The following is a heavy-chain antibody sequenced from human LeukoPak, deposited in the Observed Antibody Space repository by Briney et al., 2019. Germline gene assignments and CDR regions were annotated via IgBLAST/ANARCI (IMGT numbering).Heavy chain of an antibody. CDR3: ARDRCGDICFYGLDV. CDR2: VSGSGSNT. V-gene: IGHV3-23*01. D-gene: IGHD2-21*01. CDR1: GFTFATYG. J-gene: IGHJ6*02. Sequence: GGSLRLSCAASGFTFATYGTSWVRQAPAKGLEWVSGVSGSGSNTYYADSVKGRFTISRDNSKNTLYLEMNSLRAEDTAVYYCARDRCGDICFYGLDVWGQGTTVSVSS.